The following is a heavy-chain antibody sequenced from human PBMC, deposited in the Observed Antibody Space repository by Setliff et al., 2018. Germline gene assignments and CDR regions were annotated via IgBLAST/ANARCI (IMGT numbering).Heavy chain of an antibody. CDR3: ARAAARAEYSDTSAYLPFDV. D-gene: IGHD3-16*01. J-gene: IGHJ4*02. Sequence: PSETLSLTCTASGYPISRGFYWGWIRQSPGKGLEWIGSVYHSGSSYQNPSLRSRIAVSVDTSKNQFSLRLNSVTAADTAVYFCARAAARAEYSDTSAYLPFDVWCLGTLVTAS. CDR2: VYHSGSS. V-gene: IGHV4-38-2*02. CDR1: GYPISRGFY.